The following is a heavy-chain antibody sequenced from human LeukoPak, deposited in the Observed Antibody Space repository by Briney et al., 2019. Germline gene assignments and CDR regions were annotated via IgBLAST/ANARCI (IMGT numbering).Heavy chain of an antibody. CDR2: ISAYNGNT. CDR3: ARDGYYDFWSGLVPYNWFDP. Sequence: GASVKVSCKASGYTFTSYGISWVRQAPGQGLEWMGWISAYNGNTNYAQKLQGRVTMTTDTSTSTAYMELRSLRSDDTAVYYCARDGYYDFWSGLVPYNWFDPWGQGTLATVSS. J-gene: IGHJ5*02. CDR1: GYTFTSYG. D-gene: IGHD3-3*01. V-gene: IGHV1-18*01.